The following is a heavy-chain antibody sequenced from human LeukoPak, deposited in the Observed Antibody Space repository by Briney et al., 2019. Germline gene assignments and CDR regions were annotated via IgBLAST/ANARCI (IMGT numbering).Heavy chain of an antibody. Sequence: GGSLRLSCAASGFIFSDYYMSWIRQAPGKGLEWVANIKQDGSEKYYVDSVKGRFTISRDNAKNSLYLQMNSLRAEDTAVYYCAGSGFDYWGQGTLVTVSS. CDR1: GFIFSDYY. CDR2: IKQDGSEK. V-gene: IGHV3-7*01. CDR3: AGSGFDY. J-gene: IGHJ4*02. D-gene: IGHD2-15*01.